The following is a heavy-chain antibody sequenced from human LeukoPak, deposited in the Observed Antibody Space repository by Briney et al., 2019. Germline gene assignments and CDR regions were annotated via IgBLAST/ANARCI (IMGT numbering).Heavy chain of an antibody. CDR1: GFTLSSYA. D-gene: IGHD2-2*01. V-gene: IGHV4-34*01. Sequence: GSLRLSCVASGFTLSSYAMNWVRQAPGKGLEWIGEINHSGSTNYNPSLKSRVTISVDTSKNQFSLKLSSVTAADTAVYYCARNRRSSTSCYVDYWGQGTLVTVSS. CDR3: ARNRRSSTSCYVDY. J-gene: IGHJ4*02. CDR2: INHSGST.